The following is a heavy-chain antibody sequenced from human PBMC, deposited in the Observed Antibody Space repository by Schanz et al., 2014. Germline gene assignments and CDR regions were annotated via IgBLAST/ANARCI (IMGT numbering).Heavy chain of an antibody. CDR1: GFTFSSYA. Sequence: EVQLLESGGGLVQPGGSLRLSCAGSGFTFSSYAMSWVRQTPGKGLEWVSVISGSGVTIYYADSVKGRFTISRDNSKNTLYLQMNSLRAEDAAVYYCARPSDSSWYMDVWGKGTTVTVSS. V-gene: IGHV3-23*01. D-gene: IGHD2-21*02. J-gene: IGHJ6*03. CDR3: ARPSDSSWYMDV. CDR2: ISGSGVTI.